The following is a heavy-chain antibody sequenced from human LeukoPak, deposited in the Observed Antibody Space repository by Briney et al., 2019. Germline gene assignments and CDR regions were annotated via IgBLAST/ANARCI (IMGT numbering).Heavy chain of an antibody. CDR3: ARDSIAVADNWFDP. J-gene: IGHJ5*02. Sequence: GGSLRLSCAASGFTFSSHAMHWVRQAPGKGLEWVAFISYDGSIKYYADSVKGRFTISRDNAKNSLYLQMNSLRAEDTAVYYCARDSIAVADNWFDPWGQGTLVTVSS. D-gene: IGHD6-19*01. CDR2: ISYDGSIK. V-gene: IGHV3-30-3*01. CDR1: GFTFSSHA.